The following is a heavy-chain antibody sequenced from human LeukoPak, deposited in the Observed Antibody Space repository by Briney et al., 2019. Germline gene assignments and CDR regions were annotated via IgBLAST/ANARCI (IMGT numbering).Heavy chain of an antibody. V-gene: IGHV3-21*01. J-gene: IGHJ6*02. D-gene: IGHD6-13*01. CDR3: ARAVSAQLVLCMDV. CDR2: ISPSSTYI. Sequence: PGGSLRPSCSASGFTFSDYTMNWVRQAPGKGLEWVSSISPSSTYIFYADSVKGRFTISRDDAKNSLYLQMNSLRAEDTAVYYCARAVSAQLVLCMDVWGQGTTVTVSS. CDR1: GFTFSDYT.